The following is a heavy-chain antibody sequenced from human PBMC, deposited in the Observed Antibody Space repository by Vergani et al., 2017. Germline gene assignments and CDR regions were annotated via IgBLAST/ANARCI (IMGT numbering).Heavy chain of an antibody. Sequence: QVQLQESGPGLVKPSQTLSLTCTVSGGSISSGDYYWSWIRQPAGKGLEWIGRIYTSGSTNYNPSLKSRVTMSVDMSKNQFSLKLSSVTAADTAVYYCASXPPTGTINYYYMDVWGKGTTVTVSS. J-gene: IGHJ6*03. CDR3: ASXPPTGTINYYYMDV. V-gene: IGHV4-61*02. CDR2: IYTSGST. D-gene: IGHD1-7*01. CDR1: GGSISSGDYY.